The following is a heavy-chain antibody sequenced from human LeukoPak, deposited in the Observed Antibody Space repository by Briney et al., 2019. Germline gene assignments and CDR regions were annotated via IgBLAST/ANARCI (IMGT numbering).Heavy chain of an antibody. D-gene: IGHD2-2*01. CDR2: ISYDGSNK. CDR1: GFTFSSYG. J-gene: IGHJ4*02. Sequence: GGSLRLSCAASGFTFSSYGMHWVRQAPGKGLEWVAVISYDGSNKYYADSVKGRFTISRDNSKNTLYLQMNSLRAEDTAVYYCARVVPAAWIVDYWGQGTLVTVSS. CDR3: ARVVPAAWIVDY. V-gene: IGHV3-30*03.